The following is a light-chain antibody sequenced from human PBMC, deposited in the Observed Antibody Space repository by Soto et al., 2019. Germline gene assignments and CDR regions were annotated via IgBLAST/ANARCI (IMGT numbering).Light chain of an antibody. CDR1: QRVSSY. CDR3: QPRSSLRT. CDR2: DAS. V-gene: IGKV3-11*01. Sequence: EIVLTQSPATLSLSPGERATLSCRASQRVSSYLAWYQQKPGQAPRLLIYDASNRATAIPARFRGSGSGTDFTLTISSIEPEDFAVYYCQPRSSLRTFGQGTRVEI. J-gene: IGKJ1*01.